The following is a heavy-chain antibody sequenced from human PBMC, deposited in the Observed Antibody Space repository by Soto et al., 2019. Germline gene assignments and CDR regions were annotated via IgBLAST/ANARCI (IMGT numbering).Heavy chain of an antibody. CDR1: GYTFTSYG. Sequence: ASVKVSCKASGYTFTSYGISWVRQAPGQGLEWMGWISAYNGNTNYAQKLQGRVTMTTDTSTSTAYMELRSLRSDDTAVYYCARVSSRGYDFWSGLNWFDPWGQGTLVTVSS. CDR2: ISAYNGNT. CDR3: ARVSSRGYDFWSGLNWFDP. J-gene: IGHJ5*02. V-gene: IGHV1-18*01. D-gene: IGHD3-3*01.